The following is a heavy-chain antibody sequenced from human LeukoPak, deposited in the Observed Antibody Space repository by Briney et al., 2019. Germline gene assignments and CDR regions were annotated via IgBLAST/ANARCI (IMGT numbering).Heavy chain of an antibody. Sequence: GRSLILSCRVSRFTFTNFWMSWVRQPPGRGLEWVANIHPEGNEKYPVESVNGPFTISRDNTKNLLFPQMNGLRVDDTAVYYCARGAAFSGDHWGQGTLVTVSS. J-gene: IGHJ4*02. CDR1: RFTFTNFW. CDR3: ARGAAFSGDH. CDR2: IHPEGNEK. V-gene: IGHV3-7*04.